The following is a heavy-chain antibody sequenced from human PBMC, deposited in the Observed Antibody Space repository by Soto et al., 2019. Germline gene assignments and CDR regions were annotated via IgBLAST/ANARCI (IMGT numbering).Heavy chain of an antibody. Sequence: SVKVSCKASGGTFSSHAISWLRQATGQGLEWMGGIIPFFKATNYAQKFQGRVTITADDSTSTAYMDLYSLRSEDTAVYYCARDVPLNYYDGTYSYYAMDVWGQGTTVTVSS. CDR1: GGTFSSHA. J-gene: IGHJ6*02. D-gene: IGHD3-16*01. CDR2: IIPFFKAT. V-gene: IGHV1-69*13. CDR3: ARDVPLNYYDGTYSYYAMDV.